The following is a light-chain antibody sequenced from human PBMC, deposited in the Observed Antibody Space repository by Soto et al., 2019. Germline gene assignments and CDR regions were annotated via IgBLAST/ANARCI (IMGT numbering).Light chain of an antibody. CDR1: QSVLYSSDNRNY. J-gene: IGKJ1*01. CDR2: WAS. CDR3: QQYYTTPRT. Sequence: DIVMTQSPDSLAVSLGERATINCKSSQSVLYSSDNRNYLAWYQQKPGQPPKLLIYWASTRESGVPDRFSGIWSATDFPLTINSLQAEDVAVYYCQQYYTTPRTFGQGTKVEIK. V-gene: IGKV4-1*01.